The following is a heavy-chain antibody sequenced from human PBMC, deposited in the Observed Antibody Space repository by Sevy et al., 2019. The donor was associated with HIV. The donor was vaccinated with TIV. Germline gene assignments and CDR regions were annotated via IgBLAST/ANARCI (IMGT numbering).Heavy chain of an antibody. CDR2: ISGSGGST. D-gene: IGHD3-9*01. J-gene: IGHJ4*02. Sequence: GGSLRLSCAASGFTFSDYAMSWVRQAPGKGLEWVSGISGSGGSTYYVDSVKGRFSISRDNSKNTLYLQMDSLRAEDTAVYYCAKDSRTHWFSDADYFDYWGQGTLVTVSS. CDR1: GFTFSDYA. CDR3: AKDSRTHWFSDADYFDY. V-gene: IGHV3-23*01.